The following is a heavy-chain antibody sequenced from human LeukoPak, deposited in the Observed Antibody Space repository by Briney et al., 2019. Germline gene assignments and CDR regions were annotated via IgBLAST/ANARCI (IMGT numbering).Heavy chain of an antibody. Sequence: GASVKASCKASGCTFTTYYLHWWRQAPGQGLEWLGIINPSDGAASYAQKFQGRVTLTADTSTSTVYMELLSLRFEDTAMYYCAAPETARRSTNYEMVIKGGIFDPWGQGTLVTVSS. D-gene: IGHD3-22*01. CDR1: GCTFTTYY. CDR3: AAPETARRSTNYEMVIKGGIFDP. V-gene: IGHV1-46*01. CDR2: INPSDGAA. J-gene: IGHJ5*02.